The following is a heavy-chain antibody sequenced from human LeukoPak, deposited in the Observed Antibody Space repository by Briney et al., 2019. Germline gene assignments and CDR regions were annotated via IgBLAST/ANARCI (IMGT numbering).Heavy chain of an antibody. V-gene: IGHV3-23*01. CDR1: GFTFSSYA. CDR2: ISGSGGST. J-gene: IGHJ4*02. Sequence: GGSLRLSCAASGFTFSSYAMSWVRQAPGKGLEWVSAISGSGGSTYYADSVKGRFTISRDNSKNTLYLQMNSLRTEDTAVYYCAKDMAIFGVVITYFDYWGQGTLLTVSS. D-gene: IGHD3-3*01. CDR3: AKDMAIFGVVITYFDY.